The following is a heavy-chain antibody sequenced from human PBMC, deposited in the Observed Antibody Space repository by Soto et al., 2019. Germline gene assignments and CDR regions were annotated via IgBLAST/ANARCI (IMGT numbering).Heavy chain of an antibody. J-gene: IGHJ5*02. CDR3: ARVRYCSGGSCARMNWFDP. Sequence: ASVKVSCKASGYTSTNYGMHWVRQAPGQRLQWMGWINAYNGNTKYSQKFQGRVTITTDTSTSTAYMELRSLRSDDTAVYYCARVRYCSGGSCARMNWFDPWGQGTLVTVSS. V-gene: IGHV1-3*01. CDR2: INAYNGNT. CDR1: GYTSTNYG. D-gene: IGHD2-15*01.